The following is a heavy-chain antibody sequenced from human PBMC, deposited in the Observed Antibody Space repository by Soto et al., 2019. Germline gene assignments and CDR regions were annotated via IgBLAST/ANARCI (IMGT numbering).Heavy chain of an antibody. V-gene: IGHV3-9*01. J-gene: IGHJ5*02. D-gene: IGHD6-6*01. CDR3: AKNDGGGQLVSGWFDP. Sequence: EVQLVESGGGLVQPGRSLRLSCAASGFTFDNYAMHWVRQAPGKGLEWVSGISWNSGGIGYADSVKGRFTISRDIARNSLYLQMNRLRPEDTALYYCAKNDGGGQLVSGWFDPWGQGTLVTVSS. CDR2: ISWNSGGI. CDR1: GFTFDNYA.